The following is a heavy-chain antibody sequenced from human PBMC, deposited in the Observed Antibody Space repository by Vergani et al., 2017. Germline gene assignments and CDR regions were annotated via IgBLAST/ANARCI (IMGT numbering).Heavy chain of an antibody. CDR3: AKKPGISTTRHYYAMDV. D-gene: IGHD1-1*01. CDR2: ISPGASTV. J-gene: IGHJ6*02. V-gene: IGHV3-11*04. Sequence: LEESGGGSVKPGGSLRLSCAASGFKFSDHYMSWIRQAPGKGLEWVSHISPGASTVSYTDSVTGRFTVSRDNDNTSMTLYMTTLRVEDTAVYYCAKKPGISTTRHYYAMDVWGQGTTVTVSS. CDR1: GFKFSDHY.